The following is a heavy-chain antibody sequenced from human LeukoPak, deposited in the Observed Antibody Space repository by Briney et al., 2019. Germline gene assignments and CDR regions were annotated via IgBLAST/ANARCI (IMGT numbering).Heavy chain of an antibody. CDR2: IGGNGGST. CDR1: GFIFSSYA. D-gene: IGHD1-26*01. J-gene: IGHJ4*02. CDR3: AKDVVGATTFSDY. Sequence: GGSLRLSCAASGFIFSSYAMSWVRQAPGKGLEWVSAIGGNGGSTYYADSVKGRFTISRDNSKNTLYLQMNSLRAEDTAVYYCAKDVVGATTFSDYWGQGTLVTVSS. V-gene: IGHV3-23*01.